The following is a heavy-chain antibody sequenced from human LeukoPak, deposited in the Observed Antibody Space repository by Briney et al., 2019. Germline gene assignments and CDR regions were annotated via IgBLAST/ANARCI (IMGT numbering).Heavy chain of an antibody. J-gene: IGHJ4*02. Sequence: GASVTVSFKASGYTFNDYGVSWVRQAPGQGMEWMGWISTYNDKTNYAQKFQARATLTTNTSTSTVYMELRSLTSDDTAVYYCARDGSYRHFDFWGQGTLVTVSS. CDR1: GYTFNDYG. V-gene: IGHV1-18*01. CDR2: ISTYNDKT. CDR3: ARDGSYRHFDF. D-gene: IGHD1-14*01.